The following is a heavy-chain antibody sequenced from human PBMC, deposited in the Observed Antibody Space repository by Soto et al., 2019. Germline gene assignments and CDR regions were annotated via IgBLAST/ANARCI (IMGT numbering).Heavy chain of an antibody. V-gene: IGHV1-69*08. Sequence: QVQLVQSGAEMKKPGSSVKVSCKASGGTFSSYTISWVRQAPGQGLEWMGRIIPILGIANYAQKFQGRVTIIADKSTSTAYMELSSLRSEDTAVYYCAREEAYCGGDCYYGMDVWGQGTTVTVSS. J-gene: IGHJ6*02. D-gene: IGHD2-21*01. CDR2: IIPILGIA. CDR1: GGTFSSYT. CDR3: AREEAYCGGDCYYGMDV.